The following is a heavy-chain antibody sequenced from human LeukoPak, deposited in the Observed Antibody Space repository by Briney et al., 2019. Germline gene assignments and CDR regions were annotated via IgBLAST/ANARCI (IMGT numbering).Heavy chain of an antibody. CDR2: IYYSGST. CDR3: AGEYSSSSGRRAFDI. CDR1: GGSISGYY. J-gene: IGHJ3*02. Sequence: SETLSLTCTVSGGSISGYYWSWIRQPPGKGPEWIGYIYYSGSTNYNPSLKSRLTISIDTSENQFSLKLSSVTAADTAVYYCAGEYSSSSGRRAFDIWGQGTMVTVSS. D-gene: IGHD6-6*01. V-gene: IGHV4-59*08.